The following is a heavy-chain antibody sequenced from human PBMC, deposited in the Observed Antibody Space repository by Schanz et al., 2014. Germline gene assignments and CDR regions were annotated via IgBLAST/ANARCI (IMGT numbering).Heavy chain of an antibody. CDR2: IYHNGDT. J-gene: IGHJ4*02. CDR3: VRGVGAWEQRIFDY. D-gene: IGHD1-26*01. CDR1: GGSIISSTW. Sequence: QVLLQESGPGVVKPSGTLSLTCAVSGGSIISSTWWGWVRQPPGKGLEWIGEIYHNGDTSFNPSPKSRAPMSVDKSKKEFSLSLTSLTAADTALYYCVRGVGAWEQRIFDYWGKGTLVTVSS. V-gene: IGHV4-4*02.